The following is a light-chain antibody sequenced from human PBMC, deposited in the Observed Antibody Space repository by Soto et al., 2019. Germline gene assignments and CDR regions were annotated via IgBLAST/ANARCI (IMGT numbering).Light chain of an antibody. J-gene: IGLJ2*01. CDR2: HDA. Sequence: SYELTQPPSVSVSPGQTASITCSVDKLGDTYSCWYQQKPGQSPVLVIYHDAKRPSGIPERFSRSNSGNTATLTISGTQAMDEADYYCQAWHSTPPAVFGGGTKHTVL. CDR3: QAWHSTPPAV. CDR1: KLGDTY. V-gene: IGLV3-1*01.